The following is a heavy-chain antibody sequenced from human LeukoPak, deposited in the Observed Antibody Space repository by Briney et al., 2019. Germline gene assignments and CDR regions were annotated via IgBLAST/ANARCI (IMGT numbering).Heavy chain of an antibody. CDR2: ISSSGETT. Sequence: GGSLRLSCAASEFTFHTYAMSWVRQPPGKGPEWVSMISSSGETTYYAESVKGRLIISRDNTKNTLYLQLESPRVDDTAMYYCAKDPRAMGRYFFDDWGQGSLVIVSS. J-gene: IGHJ4*01. CDR1: EFTFHTYA. CDR3: AKDPRAMGRYFFDD. D-gene: IGHD1-14*01. V-gene: IGHV3-23*01.